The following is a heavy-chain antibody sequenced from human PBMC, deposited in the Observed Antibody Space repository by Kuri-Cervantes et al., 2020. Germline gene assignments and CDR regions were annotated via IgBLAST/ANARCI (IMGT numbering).Heavy chain of an antibody. CDR3: ARVNGYYYYMDV. CDR2: FDPEDGET. J-gene: IGHJ6*03. V-gene: IGHV1-24*01. Sequence: ASVKVSCKVSGYTLTELSMHWVRQAPGKGLEWMGGFDPEDGETIYAQKFQGRVTMTEDTSTDTAYMELSSLRSEDTAVYYCARVNGYYYYMDVWGKGTTVTVSS. CDR1: GYTLTELS.